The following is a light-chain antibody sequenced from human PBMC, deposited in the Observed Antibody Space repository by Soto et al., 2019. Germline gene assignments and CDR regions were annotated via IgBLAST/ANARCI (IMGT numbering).Light chain of an antibody. CDR2: AND. J-gene: IGLJ2*01. V-gene: IGLV1-44*01. CDR3: AVWDDNLRGL. Sequence: QSVLTQPPSVSGTPGQRVTISCSGSRSNIGGNAVTWYQQVPGTAPKLLIYANDQRPSGISDRFSGSKSSTSASLAISGVQSEDEADYYCAVWDDNLRGLFGGGTKLTVL. CDR1: RSNIGGNA.